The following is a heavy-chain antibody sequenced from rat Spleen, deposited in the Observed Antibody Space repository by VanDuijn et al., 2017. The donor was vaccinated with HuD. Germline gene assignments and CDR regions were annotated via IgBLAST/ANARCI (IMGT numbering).Heavy chain of an antibody. Sequence: EVQLVESGGGRLQPGRSLRLSCVASGITFNNYWMTWIRQAPGKGLEWVASISNIGDTYYSDSVKGRFSISRDNAKSTLYLQMNSLRSEDTATYYCSPLPGYNLDHWGQGVMVTVSS. CDR2: ISNIGDT. D-gene: IGHD1-4*01. V-gene: IGHV5-31*01. CDR1: GITFNNYW. CDR3: SPLPGYNLDH. J-gene: IGHJ2*01.